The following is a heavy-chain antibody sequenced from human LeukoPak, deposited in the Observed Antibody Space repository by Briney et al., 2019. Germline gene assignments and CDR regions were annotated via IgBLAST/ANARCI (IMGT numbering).Heavy chain of an antibody. Sequence: PGGSLRLSCADSGFTFSSYWMHCVRQAPGKGLVWVSRINSDGSSTSYADSVKGRFTISRDNSKNTLYLQMNSLRAEDTAVYYCAREFGSGWYDWFAPWGQGTLVTVSS. J-gene: IGHJ5*02. CDR2: INSDGSST. CDR3: AREFGSGWYDWFAP. V-gene: IGHV3-74*01. D-gene: IGHD6-19*01. CDR1: GFTFSSYW.